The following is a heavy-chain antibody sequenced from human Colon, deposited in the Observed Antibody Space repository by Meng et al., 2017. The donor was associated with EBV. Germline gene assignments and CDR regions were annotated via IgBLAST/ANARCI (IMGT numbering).Heavy chain of an antibody. V-gene: IGHV1-18*01. J-gene: IGHJ4*02. CDR1: GYTFTHHG. CDR3: ARDSSNTSGRYAYFDY. D-gene: IGHD6-19*01. CDR2: ISCYNGDT. Sequence: QLQLVQSGAEGKKSGASVRVSCKVSGYTFTHHGISWIRQAPGQGLEWMGWISCYNGDTNYAQKLQGRVTMTTDTSTNTAYMDLRGLRSDDTAVYYCARDSSNTSGRYAYFDYWGQGTLVTVSS.